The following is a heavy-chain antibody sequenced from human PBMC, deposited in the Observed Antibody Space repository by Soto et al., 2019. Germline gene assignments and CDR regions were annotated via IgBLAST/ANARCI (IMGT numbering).Heavy chain of an antibody. CDR1: GFTFSSYA. CDR2: ISGSGGST. Sequence: EVQLLESGGGLVQPGGSLRLSCAASGFTFSSYAMCWVRQAPGKGLEWVSAISGSGGSTYYADSVKGRFTIYRDNYKNTLYLQMNSLRAEDTAVYYCEKDRRIGLAVAGTSDYWGQGTLVTVFS. V-gene: IGHV3-23*01. CDR3: EKDRRIGLAVAGTSDY. J-gene: IGHJ4*02. D-gene: IGHD6-19*01.